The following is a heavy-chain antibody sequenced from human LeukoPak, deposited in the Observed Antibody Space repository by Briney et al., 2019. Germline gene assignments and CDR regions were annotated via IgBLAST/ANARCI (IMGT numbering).Heavy chain of an antibody. CDR2: IYYSGST. D-gene: IGHD1/OR15-1a*01. V-gene: IGHV4-59*01. J-gene: IGHJ6*03. CDR3: ARALQPNRYYYYYMDV. CDR1: GGSISSYY. Sequence: SETLSLTCTVSGGSISSYYWSWIRQPAGKGLEWLGYIYYSGSTNYNPSLKSRVTISVDTSKNQFSLKLSSVTAADTAVYYCARALQPNRYYYYYMDVWGKGTTVTVSS.